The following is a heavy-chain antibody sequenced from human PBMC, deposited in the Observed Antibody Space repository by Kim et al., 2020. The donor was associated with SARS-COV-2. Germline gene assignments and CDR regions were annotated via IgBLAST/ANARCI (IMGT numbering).Heavy chain of an antibody. J-gene: IGHJ1*01. Sequence: GGSLRLSCAASGFTVSSNYMSWVRQAPGKGLEWVSIIYSGGSTYYADSVKGRFTISRDNSKNTLYLQMNSLRAEDTAVYYCATGHEPGYFQDWGQGTLVTVSS. CDR3: ATGHEPGYFQD. V-gene: IGHV3-66*02. CDR2: IYSGGST. CDR1: GFTVSSNY.